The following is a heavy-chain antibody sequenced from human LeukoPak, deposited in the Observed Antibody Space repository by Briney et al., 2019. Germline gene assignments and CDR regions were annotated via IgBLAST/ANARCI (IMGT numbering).Heavy chain of an antibody. CDR3: ESAKQQMVLGAFDI. J-gene: IGHJ3*02. CDR1: GYTFTGYY. V-gene: IGHV1-2*02. Sequence: GASVKVSFKSSGYTFTGYYMHLVRQPPGQGLEWMGLIKPNSGGTNYAQKFQGRVTMTRDTYNSTAYMKLRRLRPDDTAVYFCESAKQQMVLGAFDIWGQGTMVTVSS. CDR2: IKPNSGGT. D-gene: IGHD6-13*01.